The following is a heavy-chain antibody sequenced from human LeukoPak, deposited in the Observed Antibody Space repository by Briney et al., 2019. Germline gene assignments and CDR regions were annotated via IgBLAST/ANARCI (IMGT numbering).Heavy chain of an antibody. Sequence: GESLKISCKGSGYIFTSYWIGWVRQMPGKGLEWMGIIYPDDSDTRYSPSFQGQVTISADKSISTAYLQWSSLKASDTAMYYCARSPPVDTAMAPDYWGQGTLVTVSS. CDR1: GYIFTSYW. V-gene: IGHV5-51*01. CDR3: ARSPPVDTAMAPDY. CDR2: IYPDDSDT. D-gene: IGHD5-18*01. J-gene: IGHJ4*02.